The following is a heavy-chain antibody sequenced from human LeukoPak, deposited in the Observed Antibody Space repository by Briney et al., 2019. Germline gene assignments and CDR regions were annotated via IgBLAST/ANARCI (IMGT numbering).Heavy chain of an antibody. CDR3: ARGGSYGAYLDY. V-gene: IGHV4-59*01. Sequence: ASETLSLTCTVSGGSISSYYWSWIRQAPGKGLEWIGYIYYSGNTNTYNPSLKSRATISLYTSRKYFSLELRSVTAADTAVYYCARGGSYGAYLDYWGQGALVIVSS. D-gene: IGHD1-26*01. CDR1: GGSISSYY. J-gene: IGHJ4*02. CDR2: IYYSGNT.